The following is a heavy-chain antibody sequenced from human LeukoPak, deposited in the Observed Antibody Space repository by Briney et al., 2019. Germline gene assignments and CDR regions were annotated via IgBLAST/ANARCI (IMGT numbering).Heavy chain of an antibody. CDR1: GFTFSSYA. CDR3: AKDFTPEVGYGMDV. Sequence: GGSLRLSCAASGFTFSSYAMSWVRQAPGKGLEWVSAISGSGVSTYYADSVKGRFTISRDNSKNTLYLQMNSLRAEDTAVYYCAKDFTPEVGYGMDVWGQGTTVTVSS. D-gene: IGHD1-26*01. CDR2: ISGSGVST. V-gene: IGHV3-23*01. J-gene: IGHJ6*02.